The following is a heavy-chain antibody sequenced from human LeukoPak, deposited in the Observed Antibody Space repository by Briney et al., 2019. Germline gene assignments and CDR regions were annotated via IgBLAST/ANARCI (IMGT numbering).Heavy chain of an antibody. CDR1: GYTFTSYG. D-gene: IGHD1-14*01. V-gene: IGHV1-18*01. J-gene: IGHJ4*02. CDR2: ISAYNGNT. Sequence: ASVKVSCKASGYTFTSYGISWVRQAPGQGLEWMGWISAYNGNTNYAQKLQGRVTMTTDTSTSTTYIELRSLRSDDTAVYYCARRNPVGGIGYFDYWGQGTLVTVSS. CDR3: ARRNPVGGIGYFDY.